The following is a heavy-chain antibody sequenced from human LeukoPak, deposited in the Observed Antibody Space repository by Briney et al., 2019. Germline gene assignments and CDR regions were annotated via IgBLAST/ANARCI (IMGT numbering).Heavy chain of an antibody. D-gene: IGHD2-15*01. V-gene: IGHV1-2*02. CDR2: INPNSGGT. Sequence: GASVKVPCKASGYTFTGYYMHWVRQAPGQGLEWMGWINPNSGGTNYAQKFQGRVTMTRDTSISTAYMELSRLRSDDTAVYYCARDYCSGGSCYSEVWFDPWGQGTLVTVFS. CDR1: GYTFTGYY. J-gene: IGHJ5*02. CDR3: ARDYCSGGSCYSEVWFDP.